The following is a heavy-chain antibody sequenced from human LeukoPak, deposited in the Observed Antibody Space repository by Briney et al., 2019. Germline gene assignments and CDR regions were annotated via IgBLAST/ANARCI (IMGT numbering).Heavy chain of an antibody. J-gene: IGHJ6*03. V-gene: IGHV3-15*01. Sequence: PGGSLGLSCAASGFTFRNAWMSWVRQAPGKGLEWVGHIKSKTDGGTTDYAAPVKGRFTISRDDSKNTLYLQMNSLKTEDTAVYYCSHGRSGYDSYYYYYYMEVWGKGTTVTVSS. D-gene: IGHD5-12*01. CDR1: GFTFRNAW. CDR2: IKSKTDGGTT. CDR3: SHGRSGYDSYYYYYYMEV.